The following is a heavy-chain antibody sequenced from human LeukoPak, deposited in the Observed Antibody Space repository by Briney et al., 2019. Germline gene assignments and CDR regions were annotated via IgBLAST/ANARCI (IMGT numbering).Heavy chain of an antibody. V-gene: IGHV3-53*01. CDR3: AREGSSYDILTGYYRGPFDY. CDR2: IYSGGST. J-gene: IGHJ4*02. CDR1: GFSFSNYA. Sequence: GGSLRLSCVPSGFSFSNYAMSWVRQAPGKGLEWVSVIYSGGSTYYADSVKGRFTISRDNSKNTLYLQMNSLRAEDTAVYYCAREGSSYDILTGYYRGPFDYWGQGTLVTVSS. D-gene: IGHD3-9*01.